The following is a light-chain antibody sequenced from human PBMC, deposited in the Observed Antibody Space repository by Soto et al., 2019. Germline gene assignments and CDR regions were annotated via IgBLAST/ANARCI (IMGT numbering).Light chain of an antibody. CDR2: GAS. J-gene: IGKJ1*01. CDR1: QSVSSSY. CDR3: QQYNNWPRT. V-gene: IGKV3D-15*01. Sequence: EVMLTQSPGTLSLYPGERATLSCRASQSVSSSYLAWYQQKPGQAPRLLIYGASNRATGIPARFSGSGSGTEFTLTISSLQSEDFALYYCQQYNNWPRTFGQRSKVDIK.